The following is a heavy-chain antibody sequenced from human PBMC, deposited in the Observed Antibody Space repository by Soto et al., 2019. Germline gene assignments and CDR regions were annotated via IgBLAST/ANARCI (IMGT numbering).Heavy chain of an antibody. CDR2: ISSSSSYI. D-gene: IGHD2-15*01. V-gene: IGHV3-21*01. CDR1: GFTLSSYS. J-gene: IGHJ6*02. Sequence: GGSLRLSCAASGFTLSSYSMNWVRQAPGKGLEWVSSISSSSSYIYYADSVKDRFTISRDNAKNSLYLQMNSLRAEDTAVYYCARLGGYCSGGSCPYGMDVWGQGTTVTVSS. CDR3: ARLGGYCSGGSCPYGMDV.